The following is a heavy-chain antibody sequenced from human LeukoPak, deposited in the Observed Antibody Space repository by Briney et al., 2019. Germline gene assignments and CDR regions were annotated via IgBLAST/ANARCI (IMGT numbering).Heavy chain of an antibody. Sequence: PGGSLRLSCAASGFTVSSSYMSWVRQAPGKGLEWVSAISGSGDNTYHADSVKGRFSISRDNSKNTLYLQMNNLRAEDTAVYYCAKDKGYSSGWYLLDPWGQGTLVTVSS. CDR2: ISGSGDNT. CDR3: AKDKGYSSGWYLLDP. D-gene: IGHD6-19*01. J-gene: IGHJ5*02. V-gene: IGHV3-23*01. CDR1: GFTVSSSY.